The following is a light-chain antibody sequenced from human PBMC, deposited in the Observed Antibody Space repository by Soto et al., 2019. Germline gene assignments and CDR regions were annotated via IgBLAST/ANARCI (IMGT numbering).Light chain of an antibody. CDR3: SSFTTTRLYV. Sequence: QSALTQPTSVSGSPGQSITISCTGNSNDIGAYNYVSWYQQHPGKAPRLLIHGVRNRPPGISSRFSASKSGLTASLTISGLLPEDEAYYFCSSFTTTRLYVFGRGTKLTVL. J-gene: IGLJ1*01. CDR2: GVR. CDR1: SNDIGAYNY. V-gene: IGLV2-14*01.